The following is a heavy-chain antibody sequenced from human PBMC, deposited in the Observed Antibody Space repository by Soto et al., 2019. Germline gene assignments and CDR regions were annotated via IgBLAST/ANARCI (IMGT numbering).Heavy chain of an antibody. J-gene: IGHJ6*02. CDR1: GYSFTSYW. D-gene: IGHD3-22*01. Sequence: XESLTISCKGSGYSFTSYWITLVRQMPGKGLEWMGKIEPSDSYTNYSPSFQGHVTISADKSISTAYLQWSSLKASDTAMYYCARVSGYPNYYGMDVWGQGTTVTVSS. V-gene: IGHV5-10-1*01. CDR2: IEPSDSYT. CDR3: ARVSGYPNYYGMDV.